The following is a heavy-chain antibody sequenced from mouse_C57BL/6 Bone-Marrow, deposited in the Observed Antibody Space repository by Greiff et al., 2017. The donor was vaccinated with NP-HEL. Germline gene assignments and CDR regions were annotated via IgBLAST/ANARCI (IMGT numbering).Heavy chain of an antibody. CDR2: IWSGGST. Sequence: VQLQQSGPGLVQPSQSLSITCTVSGFSLTSYGVHWVRQSPGKGLEWLGVIWSGGSTDYNAAFISRLSISKDNSKSQVFFKMNSLQADDTAIYYCARNGFHYYGSSSYAMDYWGQGTSVTVSS. D-gene: IGHD1-1*01. J-gene: IGHJ4*01. V-gene: IGHV2-2*01. CDR3: ARNGFHYYGSSSYAMDY. CDR1: GFSLTSYG.